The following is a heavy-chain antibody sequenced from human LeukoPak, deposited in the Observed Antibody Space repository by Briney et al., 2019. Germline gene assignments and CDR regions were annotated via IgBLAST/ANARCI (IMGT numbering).Heavy chain of an antibody. D-gene: IGHD2-2*01. V-gene: IGHV1-2*02. Sequence: GASVKVSCKASGYTFTGYYMHWVRQAPGQGLEWMGWINTNSGGTNYAQKFQGRVTMTRDTSISTAYMELGRLRSDDTAVYYCAREGGLGYCSSTSCYDWFDPWGQGTLVTVSS. CDR3: AREGGLGYCSSTSCYDWFDP. CDR1: GYTFTGYY. J-gene: IGHJ5*02. CDR2: INTNSGGT.